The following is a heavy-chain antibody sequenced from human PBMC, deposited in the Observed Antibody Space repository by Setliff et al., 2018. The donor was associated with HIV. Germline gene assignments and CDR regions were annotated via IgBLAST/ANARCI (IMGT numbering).Heavy chain of an antibody. D-gene: IGHD5-12*01. CDR2: IYYSGST. CDR1: GGSISSSSYY. CDR3: ARDQGRDGYKHFDY. Sequence: PSETLSLTCTVSGGSISSSSYYRGWIRQPPGKGLEWIGSIYYSGSTYYNPSLKSRVTISVDTSKNQFSLKLSSVTAADTAVYYCARDQGRDGYKHFDYWGQGTLVTVSS. V-gene: IGHV4-39*07. J-gene: IGHJ4*02.